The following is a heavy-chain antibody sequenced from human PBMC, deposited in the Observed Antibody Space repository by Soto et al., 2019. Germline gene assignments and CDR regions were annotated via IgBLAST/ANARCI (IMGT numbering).Heavy chain of an antibody. CDR2: IDPSDSYT. CDR3: ARQGGIAAATINYYYYYGMDV. J-gene: IGHJ6*02. V-gene: IGHV5-10-1*01. D-gene: IGHD6-13*01. CDR1: GHTFTRYW. Sequence: GDSLTIPWRSSGHTFTRYWVGWVRKMPGKGLEWMGRIDPSDSYTNYSPSFQGHVTISADKSISTAYLQWSSLKASDTAMYYCARQGGIAAATINYYYYYGMDVWGQGTTVPVSS.